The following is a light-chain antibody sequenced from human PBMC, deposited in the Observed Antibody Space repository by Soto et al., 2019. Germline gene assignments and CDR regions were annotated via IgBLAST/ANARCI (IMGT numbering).Light chain of an antibody. CDR1: SGHSSYA. V-gene: IGLV4-69*01. CDR3: QTWGTGIVV. Sequence: QSVLTQSPSASASLGASVKLTCTLSSGHSSYAIAWHQQQPEKGPRYWMKLNSDGSHSKGDGIPDRFSGSSSAAERYLTISSLQSEDEADDYCQTWGTGIVVFAGGTKRTVL. J-gene: IGLJ2*01. CDR2: LNSDGSH.